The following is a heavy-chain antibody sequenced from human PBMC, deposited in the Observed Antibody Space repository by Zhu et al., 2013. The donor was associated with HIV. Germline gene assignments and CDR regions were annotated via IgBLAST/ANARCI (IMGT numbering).Heavy chain of an antibody. D-gene: IGHD3-22*01. CDR1: SNTITRYY. CDR3: ARGASDTSGYYDY. Sequence: QVQLVQSGAEVKKPGASVTVSCKASSNTITRYYIHWVRQAPGQGLEWMAIINPIDGNTRYAPKFQGRVSMTRDTSTNTVYMELSSLRSEDTAVYYCARGASDTSGYYDYWGQGTLVTVSS. V-gene: IGHV1-46*01. J-gene: IGHJ4*02. CDR2: INPIDGNT.